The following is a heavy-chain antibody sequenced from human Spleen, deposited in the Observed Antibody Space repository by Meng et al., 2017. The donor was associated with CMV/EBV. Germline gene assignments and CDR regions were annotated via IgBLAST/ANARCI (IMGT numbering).Heavy chain of an antibody. CDR2: IYYSGTP. CDR1: GGSISSSSDY. D-gene: IGHD3-3*01. J-gene: IGHJ5*02. CDR3: ARVTIFGVVFTS. Sequence: ESLKISCTVSGGSISSSSDYWGWIRQPPGKGLEWIGTIYYSGTPYYNPSLKTRVTISVDTSKNQFSLKLNSLTAADTAVYYCARVTIFGVVFTSWGQGTLVTVSS. V-gene: IGHV4-39*07.